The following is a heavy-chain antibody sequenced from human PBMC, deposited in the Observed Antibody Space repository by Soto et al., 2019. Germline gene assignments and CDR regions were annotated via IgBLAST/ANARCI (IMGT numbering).Heavy chain of an antibody. D-gene: IGHD1-1*01. CDR1: GFTFSDYY. J-gene: IGHJ4*02. CDR3: ARSGDNFNVLDY. CDR2: SSNSGTFA. V-gene: IGHV3-11*06. Sequence: GGSLRLSCAASGFTFSDYYMSWVRQAPGRGLEWISYSSNSGTFARYATSVKGRSSISRDNANNSLYLEMNSLRVEDTAVYYCARSGDNFNVLDYWGQGT.